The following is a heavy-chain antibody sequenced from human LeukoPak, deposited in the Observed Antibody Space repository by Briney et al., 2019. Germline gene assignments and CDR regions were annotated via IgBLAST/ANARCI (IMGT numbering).Heavy chain of an antibody. D-gene: IGHD3-16*01. V-gene: IGHV1-69*01. CDR1: GGTFSSYA. Sequence: ASVKVSCKASGGTFSSYAISWVRQAPRQGLEWMGGIIPIFGTANYAQKFQGRVTITADESTSTAYMELSSLRSEDTAVYYCARARLRSSDHTVYYYYMDVWGKGTTVTVSS. J-gene: IGHJ6*03. CDR3: ARARLRSSDHTVYYYYMDV. CDR2: IIPIFGTA.